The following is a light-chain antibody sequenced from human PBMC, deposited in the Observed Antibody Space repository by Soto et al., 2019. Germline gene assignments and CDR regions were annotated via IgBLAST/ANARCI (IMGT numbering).Light chain of an antibody. CDR2: GAS. V-gene: IGKV3-20*01. CDR1: QSVSSSY. Sequence: EIVLTQSPGTLSLSPGERATLSCRASQSVSSSYLAWYQQKPGQAPRLLIYGASSRATGIPDRFSGSGSGTDFTLTLSRLEREDFAVYYCQQYDSSPLTFGGGTKVEIK. J-gene: IGKJ4*01. CDR3: QQYDSSPLT.